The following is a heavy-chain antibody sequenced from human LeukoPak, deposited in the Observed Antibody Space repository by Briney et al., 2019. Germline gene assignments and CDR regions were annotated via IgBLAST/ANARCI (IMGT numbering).Heavy chain of an antibody. D-gene: IGHD2-21*02. V-gene: IGHV4-61*02. Sequence: PSQTLSLTCTVSGGSISSGSYYWSWIRQPAGKGLEWIGRIYTSGSTNYNPSLKSRVTISVDTSKNQFSLKLSSVTAADTAVYYCTRGGWVVTTVYYYYYMDVWGKGTTVTVSS. CDR1: GGSISSGSYY. J-gene: IGHJ6*03. CDR3: TRGGWVVTTVYYYYYMDV. CDR2: IYTSGST.